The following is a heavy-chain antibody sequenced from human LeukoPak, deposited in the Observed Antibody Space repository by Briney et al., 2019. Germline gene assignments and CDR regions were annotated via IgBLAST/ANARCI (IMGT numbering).Heavy chain of an antibody. J-gene: IGHJ4*02. Sequence: GGSLRLSCAASGFTFSSYSMNWVRQAPGKGLEWVSSISSSSSYIYYADSVKGRFTISRDNAKNSLYLQMNSLRAEDTAVYYCARDLYYYDSSGYYPEPFDYWGQGTLATVSS. CDR3: ARDLYYYDSSGYYPEPFDY. CDR2: ISSSSSYI. D-gene: IGHD3-22*01. V-gene: IGHV3-21*01. CDR1: GFTFSSYS.